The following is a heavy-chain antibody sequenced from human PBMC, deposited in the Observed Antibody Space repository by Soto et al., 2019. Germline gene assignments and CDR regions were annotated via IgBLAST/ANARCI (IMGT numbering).Heavy chain of an antibody. D-gene: IGHD2-15*01. J-gene: IGHJ4*02. CDR2: IFSGGTT. V-gene: IGHV3-66*01. CDR3: ATDKGRSPLDY. Sequence: PGGSLRLSCVTSGFTVSSNYMSWVRQAPGKGLEWVSVIFSGGTTSCADSVKGRFFISRDNSKNSLYLQMNSLRAEDTAVYYCATDKGRSPLDYWGQGTLVTVSS. CDR1: GFTVSSNY.